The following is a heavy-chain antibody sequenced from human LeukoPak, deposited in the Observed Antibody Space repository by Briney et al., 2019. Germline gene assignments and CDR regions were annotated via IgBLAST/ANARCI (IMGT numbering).Heavy chain of an antibody. D-gene: IGHD1-26*01. CDR1: GFTFSRYW. J-gene: IGHJ4*02. CDR2: INSDGSGA. Sequence: GGSLRLSCAAFGFTFSRYWMHWVRQAPGKGLVWVSRINSDGSGAIYADSVKGRFTISRDNAKNTLSLRMNSLRAEDTAVYYCAREPGVGATLGELDYWGQGILVTVSS. CDR3: AREPGVGATLGELDY. V-gene: IGHV3-74*01.